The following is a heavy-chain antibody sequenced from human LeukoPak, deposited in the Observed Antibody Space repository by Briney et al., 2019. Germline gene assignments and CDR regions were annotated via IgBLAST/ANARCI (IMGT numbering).Heavy chain of an antibody. D-gene: IGHD5-12*01. CDR1: GFTFDDYA. CDR2: INWNSGIM. CDR3: TRDPFAGYRGYGSFDY. Sequence: GGSLRLSCAASGFTFDDYAMHWVRQVPGKGLEWVSGINWNSGIMGYADSVKGRFTISRGNAKNSLHLQMNSLRAEDTASYYCTRDPFAGYRGYGSFDYWGQGILVTVSS. V-gene: IGHV3-9*01. J-gene: IGHJ4*02.